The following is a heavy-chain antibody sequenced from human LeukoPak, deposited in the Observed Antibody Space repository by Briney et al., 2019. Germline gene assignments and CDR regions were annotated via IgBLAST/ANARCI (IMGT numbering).Heavy chain of an antibody. D-gene: IGHD3-22*01. CDR2: IDPSDSYT. CDR1: GYSLTSYW. J-gene: IGHJ5*02. Sequence: HGESLKISCKGSGYSLTSYWISWVRQMPGKGLEWMGRIDPSDSYTNYSPSFQGHVTISADKSISTAYLQWSSLKASDTAMYYCARLRYYYDSSGYYYNWFDPWGQGTLVTVSS. V-gene: IGHV5-10-1*01. CDR3: ARLRYYYDSSGYYYNWFDP.